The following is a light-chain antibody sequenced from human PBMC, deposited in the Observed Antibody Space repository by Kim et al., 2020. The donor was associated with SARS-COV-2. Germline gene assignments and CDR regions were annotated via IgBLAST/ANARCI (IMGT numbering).Light chain of an antibody. V-gene: IGKV3-20*01. Sequence: EIVSTQSPGTLSLSPGERATLSCRASQSVSSSYLAWYQQKPGQAPRLLIYGASSRATGIPDRFSGSGSGTDFTLTISRLEPEDFAVYYGQQYGSSTYTFGQGTKLEI. J-gene: IGKJ2*01. CDR1: QSVSSSY. CDR2: GAS. CDR3: QQYGSSTYT.